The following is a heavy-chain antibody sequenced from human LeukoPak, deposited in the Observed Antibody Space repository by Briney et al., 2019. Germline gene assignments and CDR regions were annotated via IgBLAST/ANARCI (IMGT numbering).Heavy chain of an antibody. CDR2: LKGGGDKT. Sequence: GGSLRLSCAASGFTFSNFAMSWVRQAPGKGLEWVSTLKGGGDKTYYADSVKGRFTISRDNSKNTLYLQMSSLRAEDTAVYYCARVYYGAFFDSWGRGSLVTVSS. CDR1: GFTFSNFA. CDR3: ARVYYGAFFDS. D-gene: IGHD2-21*01. V-gene: IGHV3-23*01. J-gene: IGHJ4*02.